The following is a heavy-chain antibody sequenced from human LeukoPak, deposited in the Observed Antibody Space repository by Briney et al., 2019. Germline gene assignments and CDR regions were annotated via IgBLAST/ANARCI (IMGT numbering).Heavy chain of an antibody. J-gene: IGHJ4*02. V-gene: IGHV1-24*01. CDR3: ATELRSGYFDY. Sequence: ASVKVSCKVSGYSLSELSMHWVRQAPGKGLEWMGGFDPEDDERVYAQKFQGRVTMTEDTSTDTAYMELSSLRSEDTAIYYCATELRSGYFDYWGQGTLVTVSS. D-gene: IGHD3-22*01. CDR1: GYSLSELS. CDR2: FDPEDDER.